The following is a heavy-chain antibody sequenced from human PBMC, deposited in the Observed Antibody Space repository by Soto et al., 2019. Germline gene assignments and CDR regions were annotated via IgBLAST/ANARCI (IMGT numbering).Heavy chain of an antibody. Sequence: VKVSCKASAYTFTDYYIHWVRQAPGQGLEWMGWINPNSGGSYFAQKFLGRVTMTRDTSITTAYMELSRLRSDDTAVYYCARALPEIRMMEGGSFDPWGQGTVVTVSS. J-gene: IGHJ5*02. V-gene: IGHV1-2*02. D-gene: IGHD1-1*01. CDR1: AYTFTDYY. CDR2: INPNSGGS. CDR3: ARALPEIRMMEGGSFDP.